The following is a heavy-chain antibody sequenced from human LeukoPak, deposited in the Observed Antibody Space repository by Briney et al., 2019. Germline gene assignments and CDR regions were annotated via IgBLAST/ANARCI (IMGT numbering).Heavy chain of an antibody. Sequence: GGSLRLSCAASGFTFSNYGMSWVRQAPGTGLEWVSAISGSGDNTYYADSVKGRFTISRDNAKNSLYLQMNSLRAEDTAVYYCAREGRDFDRDYFDYWGQGTLVTVSS. CDR1: GFTFSNYG. J-gene: IGHJ4*02. V-gene: IGHV3-23*01. CDR2: ISGSGDNT. D-gene: IGHD3-9*01. CDR3: AREGRDFDRDYFDY.